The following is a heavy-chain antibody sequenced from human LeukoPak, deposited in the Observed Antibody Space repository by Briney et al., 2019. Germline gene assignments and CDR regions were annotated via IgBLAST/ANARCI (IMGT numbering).Heavy chain of an antibody. J-gene: IGHJ4*02. Sequence: GGPLRLSCEASGFTLSNRWMTWVRQAPGKGLEWVATITQGGSDKFYVDSVKGRFTIPGDNAKNSLYLQMNSLRAEDTAVYYCARDPFELWGQGTLVTVSS. CDR3: ARDPFEL. CDR2: ITQGGSDK. V-gene: IGHV3-7*01. CDR1: GFTLSNRW. D-gene: IGHD1-26*01.